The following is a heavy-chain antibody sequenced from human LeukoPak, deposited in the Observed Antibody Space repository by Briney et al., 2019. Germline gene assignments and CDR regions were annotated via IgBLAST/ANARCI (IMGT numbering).Heavy chain of an antibody. CDR1: GGTFSSYA. J-gene: IGHJ3*02. V-gene: IGHV1-69*13. D-gene: IGHD5-24*01. CDR3: ARVGDGYPGGAFDI. CDR2: IIPIFGTA. Sequence: SVKVSCKASGGTFSSYAISWVRQAPGQGLEWMGGIIPIFGTADYAQKFQGRVTITADESTSTAYMELSSLRSEDTAVYYCARVGDGYPGGAFDIWGQGTMVTVSS.